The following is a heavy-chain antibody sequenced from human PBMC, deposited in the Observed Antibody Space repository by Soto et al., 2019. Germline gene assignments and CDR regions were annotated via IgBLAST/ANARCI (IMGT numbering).Heavy chain of an antibody. V-gene: IGHV4-34*01. CDR1: GGSFSGYY. Sequence: PSETLSLTCAVYGGSFSGYYWSWIRQPPGKGLEWIGEINHSGSTNYNPSLKSRVTISVDTSKNQFSLKLSSVTAADTAVYYCARIRSLGQLPPYYDLWGQGALVTVSS. CDR3: ARIRSLGQLPPYYDL. J-gene: IGHJ4*02. D-gene: IGHD3-16*01. CDR2: INHSGST.